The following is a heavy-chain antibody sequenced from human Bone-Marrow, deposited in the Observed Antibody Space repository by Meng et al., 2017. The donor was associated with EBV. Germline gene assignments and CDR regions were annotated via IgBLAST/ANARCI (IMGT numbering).Heavy chain of an antibody. V-gene: IGHV4-34*01. CDR2: INHSGST. CDR3: ATQRRDTDWFDP. J-gene: IGHJ5*02. CDR1: GGSFSGYY. Sequence: QVQLQQWGAGLLKPSETLSLTFAVYGGSFSGYYWTWIRQPPGKGLEWIGEINHSGSTNYNPSLKSRVTISVDTSKNQFSLKLSSVTAADTAVYYCATQRRDTDWFDPWGQGTLVTVSS. D-gene: IGHD6-25*01.